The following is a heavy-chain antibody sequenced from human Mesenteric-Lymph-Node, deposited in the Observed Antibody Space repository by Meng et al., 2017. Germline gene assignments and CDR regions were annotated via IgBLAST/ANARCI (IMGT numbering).Heavy chain of an antibody. V-gene: IGHV4-30-4*01. CDR3: ARHPQFGTTMIEY. CDR1: GGSINSGDYY. D-gene: IGHD1-7*01. Sequence: LQASGPGLVKPYQTLSLPCTVSGGSINSGDYYWSWIRQPPGKGLEWIGYIYYTGSTYYNPSLKSRVTISMDTSKNQFSLRLSSVTAADTAVYYCARHPQFGTTMIEYWGQGTLVTVSS. J-gene: IGHJ4*02. CDR2: IYYTGST.